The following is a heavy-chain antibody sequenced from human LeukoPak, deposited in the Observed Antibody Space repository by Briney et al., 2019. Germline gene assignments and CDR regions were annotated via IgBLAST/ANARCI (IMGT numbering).Heavy chain of an antibody. D-gene: IGHD3-22*01. CDR3: ARENRAYDSSGYYYKN. J-gene: IGHJ4*02. CDR2: ISTNTGNP. CDR1: GYTFTSYA. Sequence: ASVTVSCTASGYTFTSYAMNWVRQAPGQGLEWMGWISTNTGNPTYAQGFTGRFVFSLDTSVSTAYLQISSLKAEDTAVYYCARENRAYDSSGYYYKNWGQGTLVTVSS. V-gene: IGHV7-4-1*02.